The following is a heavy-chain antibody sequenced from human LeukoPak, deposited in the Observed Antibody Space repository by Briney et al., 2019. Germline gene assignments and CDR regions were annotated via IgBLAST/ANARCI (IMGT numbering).Heavy chain of an antibody. V-gene: IGHV3-23*01. CDR2: ISGSGGST. J-gene: IGHJ4*02. D-gene: IGHD3-22*01. Sequence: GGSLRLSCAASEFTFSSYGMSWVRQAPGKGLEWVSAISGSGGSTYYADSVKGRFTISRDNSKNTLYLQMNSLKTEDTAVYYCTTQGHWYDSSGYNFVDYWGQGTLVTVSS. CDR3: TTQGHWYDSSGYNFVDY. CDR1: EFTFSSYG.